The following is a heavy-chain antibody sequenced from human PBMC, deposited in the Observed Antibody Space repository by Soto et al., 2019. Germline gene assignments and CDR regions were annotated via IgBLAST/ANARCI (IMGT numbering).Heavy chain of an antibody. CDR2: IYYSGST. V-gene: IGHV4-39*01. CDR1: GSAISSSSYY. Sequence: SDTVSLTCTVAGSAISSSSYYWGWIRQPPGKGLEWIGSIYYSGSTYYNPSLKSRVTISVDTSKNQFSLKLSSVTAADTAVSYCARHNIVVVVAATAGEFDYWGQGTLVTVSS. J-gene: IGHJ4*02. D-gene: IGHD2-15*01. CDR3: ARHNIVVVVAATAGEFDY.